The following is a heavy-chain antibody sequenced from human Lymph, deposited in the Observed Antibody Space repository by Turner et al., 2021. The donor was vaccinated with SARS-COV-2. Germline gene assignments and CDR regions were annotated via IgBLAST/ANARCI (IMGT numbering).Heavy chain of an antibody. D-gene: IGHD4-17*01. CDR3: ARVLPYGDYFDY. CDR2: IYSGGST. CDR1: VFTVSSNY. V-gene: IGHV3-53*01. J-gene: IGHJ4*02. Sequence: EVQVVESGGGLIQPGGSLRLSCAASVFTVSSNYMSWFRQAPGKGLEWVSVIYSGGSTYYADSVKGRFTISRDNSKNTLYLQMNSLRAEDTAVYYCARVLPYGDYFDYWCQGTLVTVSS.